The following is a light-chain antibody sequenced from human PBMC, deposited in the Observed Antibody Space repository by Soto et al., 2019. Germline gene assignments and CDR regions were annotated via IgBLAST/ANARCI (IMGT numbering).Light chain of an antibody. CDR2: KVS. V-gene: IGKV2-24*01. CDR1: QSLVHSNGDTY. J-gene: IGKJ1*01. CDR3: MQATHFPRT. Sequence: DAVMTQTPLSSPVTLGQPASISCRSSQSLVHSNGDTYLNWLQQRPGQPPRVLIYKVSNRLSGVPDRFSGSGAGTEFTLRISRVEAEDVGLYYCMQATHFPRTFGQGTSVEIK.